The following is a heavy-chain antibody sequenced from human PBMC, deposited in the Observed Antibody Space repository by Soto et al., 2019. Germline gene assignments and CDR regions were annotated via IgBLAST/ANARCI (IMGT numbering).Heavy chain of an antibody. V-gene: IGHV3-30*03. Sequence: GGSLRLSCAASGFTFSSYGMHWVRQAPGKGLEWVAVISYDGSNKYYADSVKGRFTISRDNSKNTLYLQMNSLRAEDTAVYYCARDLYSSSWYRGRSDAFDIWGQGTMVTVSS. CDR1: GFTFSSYG. CDR2: ISYDGSNK. J-gene: IGHJ3*02. D-gene: IGHD6-13*01. CDR3: ARDLYSSSWYRGRSDAFDI.